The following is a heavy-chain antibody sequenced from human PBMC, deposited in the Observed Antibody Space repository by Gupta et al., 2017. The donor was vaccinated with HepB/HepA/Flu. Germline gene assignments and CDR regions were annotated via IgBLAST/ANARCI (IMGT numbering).Heavy chain of an antibody. Sequence: QVQLVESGGGVVQPGRSLRLSCAASGFTFSSYAMHWVRQAPGKGLEWVAVISYDGSNKYYADSVKGRFTISRDNSKNTLYLQMNSLRAEDTAVYYCARGGIAAAWGYFDYWGQGTLVTVSS. D-gene: IGHD6-13*01. CDR3: ARGGIAAAWGYFDY. CDR1: GFTFSSYA. V-gene: IGHV3-30-3*01. J-gene: IGHJ4*02. CDR2: ISYDGSNK.